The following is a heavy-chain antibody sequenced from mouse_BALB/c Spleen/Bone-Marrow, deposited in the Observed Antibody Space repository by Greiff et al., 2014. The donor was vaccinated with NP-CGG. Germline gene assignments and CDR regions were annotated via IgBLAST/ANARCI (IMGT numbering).Heavy chain of an antibody. Sequence: VQLQQPGPELVKPGASVKVSCKASGYASTSYNMYWVKQSHGKSLEWIGYIDPYNGGTYYNQKFKGKATLTVDKSSSTAYMHLNSLTSEDSALYYCARYFDYDYFDYWGQGTTLTVSS. V-gene: IGHV1S135*01. J-gene: IGHJ2*01. CDR1: GYASTSYN. D-gene: IGHD2-4*01. CDR3: ARYFDYDYFDY. CDR2: IDPYNGGT.